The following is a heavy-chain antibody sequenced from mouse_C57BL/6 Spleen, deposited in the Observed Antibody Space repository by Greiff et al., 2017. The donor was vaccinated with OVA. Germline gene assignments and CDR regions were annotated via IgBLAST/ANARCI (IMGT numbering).Heavy chain of an antibody. D-gene: IGHD1-1*01. J-gene: IGHJ1*03. CDR1: GYSFTGYF. Sequence: VQLKESGPELVKPGDSVKISCKASGYSFTGYFMNWVMQSHGKSLEWIGRINPYNGDTFYNQKFKGKATLTVDKSSSTAHMELRSLTSEDSAVYYCARSIYYGTPYFDVWGTGTTVTVSS. V-gene: IGHV1-20*01. CDR3: ARSIYYGTPYFDV. CDR2: INPYNGDT.